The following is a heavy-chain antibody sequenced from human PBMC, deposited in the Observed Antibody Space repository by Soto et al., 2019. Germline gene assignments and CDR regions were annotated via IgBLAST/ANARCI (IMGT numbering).Heavy chain of an antibody. CDR2: ISAYNGNT. CDR1: CYTFTSYG. D-gene: IGHD5-18*01. J-gene: IGHJ4*02. V-gene: IGHV1-18*01. CDR3: ARGGRYSYDFYSYYFDY. Sequence: ASVKVSCKASCYTFTSYGISWVRQAPGQGLEWMGWISAYNGNTNYAQKLQGRVTMTTDTSTSTAYMELRSLRSDDTAVYYCARGGRYSYDFYSYYFDYWGQGTLVTVSS.